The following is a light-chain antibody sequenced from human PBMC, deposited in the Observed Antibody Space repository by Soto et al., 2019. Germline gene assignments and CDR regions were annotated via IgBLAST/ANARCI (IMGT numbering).Light chain of an antibody. Sequence: DIQMTQSPSSLSASVGDRVTITCRASQYISNYVNWYRQRPGEAPILLIFAASSLQTGVAPRFSGSGSGTDFTLTISSLLPEDFATYYCQQSWAVPLTFGGGTKV. CDR2: AAS. V-gene: IGKV1-39*01. CDR1: QYISNY. J-gene: IGKJ4*01. CDR3: QQSWAVPLT.